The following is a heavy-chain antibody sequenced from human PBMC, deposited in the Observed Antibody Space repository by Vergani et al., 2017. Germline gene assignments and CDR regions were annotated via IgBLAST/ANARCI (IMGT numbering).Heavy chain of an antibody. J-gene: IGHJ4*02. CDR1: GGSISSYY. CDR2: IYYSGST. CDR3: ARGVRGYCSGGSCYPLDY. D-gene: IGHD2-15*01. Sequence: QVQLQESGPGLVKPSETLSLTCTVSGGSISSYYWSWIRQPPGKGLEWIGYIYYSGSTNYNPSLKSRVTISVDTSKNQFSLKLSSVTAADTAVYYCARGVRGYCSGGSCYPLDYWGQGTLVTVSS. V-gene: IGHV4-59*01.